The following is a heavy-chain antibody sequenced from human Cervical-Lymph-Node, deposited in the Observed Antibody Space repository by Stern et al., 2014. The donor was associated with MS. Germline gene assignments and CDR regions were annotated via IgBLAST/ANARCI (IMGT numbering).Heavy chain of an antibody. CDR3: THSLHGDYYDAFDT. V-gene: IGHV2-5*02. CDR2: IYWDDEK. CDR1: GFALRNSGVS. Sequence: QITLKESGPTLVKATQPLTLTCTFSGFALRNSGVSVAWIRQPPGKALEWLAVIYWDDEKRYSPSLKSRLSITKDASESQVVLTMTNMDPVDTATYYCTHSLHGDYYDAFDTWGQGTMVNVSS. J-gene: IGHJ3*02. D-gene: IGHD4-17*01.